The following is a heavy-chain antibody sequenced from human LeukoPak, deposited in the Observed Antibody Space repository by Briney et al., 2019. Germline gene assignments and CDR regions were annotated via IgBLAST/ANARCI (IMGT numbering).Heavy chain of an antibody. CDR2: ISGSGGST. V-gene: IGHV3-23*01. J-gene: IGHJ4*02. D-gene: IGHD6-13*01. CDR3: AKVPLIAAPKHFDY. CDR1: GFTFSSYG. Sequence: GGTLRLSCAASGFTFSSYGMSWVRQAPGKGLEWVSAISGSGGSTYYADSVKGRFTISRDNSKNTLYLQMNRLRAEDTAVYYCAKVPLIAAPKHFDYWGQGTLVTVSS.